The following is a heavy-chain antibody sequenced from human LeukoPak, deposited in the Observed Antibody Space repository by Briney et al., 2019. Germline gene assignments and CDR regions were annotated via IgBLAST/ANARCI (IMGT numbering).Heavy chain of an antibody. D-gene: IGHD6-13*01. J-gene: IGHJ4*02. CDR2: ISPSSSSK. CDR3: AKEPRIAAAPIDY. CDR1: GFTFSTYA. Sequence: GRSLRLSCSASGFTFSTYAMNWVRQAPGKGLEWVSAISPSSSSKYYADSVKGRFTISRDNSKNTLYLQMNSLRAEDTAVYYCAKEPRIAAAPIDYWGQGTLVTVSS. V-gene: IGHV3-21*01.